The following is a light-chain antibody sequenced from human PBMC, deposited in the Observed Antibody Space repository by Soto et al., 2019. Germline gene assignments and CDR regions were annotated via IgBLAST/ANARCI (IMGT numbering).Light chain of an antibody. CDR1: PSLLHSNGYNY. Sequence: DIVVTQSPLSLSVTPGEPASISCRSSPSLLHSNGYNYLDWYLQKPGQSPQLLIYLGSNRASGVPVRFSGSGSGTDFTLKITRVEAEDAGVYYCMQALKSWTFGQGTKVDI. CDR3: MQALKSWT. J-gene: IGKJ1*01. V-gene: IGKV2-28*01. CDR2: LGS.